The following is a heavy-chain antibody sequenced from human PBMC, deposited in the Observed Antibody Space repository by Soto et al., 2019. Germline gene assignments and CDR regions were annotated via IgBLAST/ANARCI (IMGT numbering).Heavy chain of an antibody. V-gene: IGHV3-33*01. CDR3: VRSPYYYDSSGYYRYYFDY. Sequence: GGSLRLSCAASGFTFSSSGMHWVRQAPGKGLEWVAVIWYDGSNKYYADSVKGRFTISRDNSKNTLYLQMNSLRAEDTAVYYYVRSPYYYDSSGYYRYYFDYWGQGTLVTVSS. D-gene: IGHD3-22*01. J-gene: IGHJ4*02. CDR2: IWYDGSNK. CDR1: GFTFSSSG.